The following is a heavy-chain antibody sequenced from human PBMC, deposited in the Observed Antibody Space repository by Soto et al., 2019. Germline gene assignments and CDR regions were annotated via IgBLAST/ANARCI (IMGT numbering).Heavy chain of an antibody. CDR2: IYWNDDK. Sequence: SGPTLVNPTQTLTLTCTFSGFSLSTSGVGVGWIRQPPGKALEWLALIYWNDDKRYSPSLKSRLTITKDTSKNQVVLTMTNMDPVDTATYYCAHTTLYQQLVYYYYGMDVWGQGTTVTV. J-gene: IGHJ6*02. CDR3: AHTTLYQQLVYYYYGMDV. V-gene: IGHV2-5*01. D-gene: IGHD1-1*01. CDR1: GFSLSTSGVG.